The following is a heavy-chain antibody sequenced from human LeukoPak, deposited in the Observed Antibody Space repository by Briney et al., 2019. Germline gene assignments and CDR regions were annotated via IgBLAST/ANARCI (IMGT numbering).Heavy chain of an antibody. CDR3: ASVNEVANSGIDY. Sequence: PSETLSLTCTVSGGSINSYWSWIRQHPGKGLEWIGYIYYSGSTYYNPSLKSRVTISVDTSKNQFSLKLSSVTAADTAVYYCASVNEVANSGIDYWGQGTLVTVSS. D-gene: IGHD1-1*01. CDR2: IYYSGST. CDR1: GGSINSY. J-gene: IGHJ4*02. V-gene: IGHV4-31*03.